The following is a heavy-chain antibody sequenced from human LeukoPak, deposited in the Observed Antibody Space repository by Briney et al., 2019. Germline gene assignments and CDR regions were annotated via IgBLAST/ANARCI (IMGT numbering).Heavy chain of an antibody. D-gene: IGHD1-26*01. Sequence: SETLSLTCAVYGGSFSGYYWSWIRQPPGKGLEWIGEINHSGGTNYNPSLKSRVTISVDTSKNQFSLKLSSVTAADTAVYYCARGGGSYFSDYWGQGTLVTVSS. CDR3: ARGGGSYFSDY. CDR2: INHSGGT. V-gene: IGHV4-34*01. J-gene: IGHJ4*02. CDR1: GGSFSGYY.